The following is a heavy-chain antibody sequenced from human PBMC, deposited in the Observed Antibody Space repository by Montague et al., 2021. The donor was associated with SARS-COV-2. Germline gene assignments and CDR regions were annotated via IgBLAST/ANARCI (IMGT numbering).Heavy chain of an antibody. CDR2: IYYSGST. J-gene: IGHJ4*02. Sequence: ECLSLTYTVSGGSISSSSYYWGWIRQPPGKGLEWIGSIYYSGSTYYNPSLKSRVTISVDTSKNQFSLKLSSETAADTAVYYCARGIRRTWIQLWVRSGFDYWGQGTLATVSS. V-gene: IGHV4-39*07. CDR1: GGSISSSSYY. D-gene: IGHD5-18*01. CDR3: ARGIRRTWIQLWVRSGFDY.